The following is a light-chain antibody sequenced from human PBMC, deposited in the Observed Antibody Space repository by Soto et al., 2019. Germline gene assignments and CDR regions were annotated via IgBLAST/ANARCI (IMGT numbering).Light chain of an antibody. CDR2: TAS. Sequence: DIQMTQSPSSLSASVGDRVTITCRASQRISAYLNWYQHKPGKAPRLLIYTASSLQSGVPSRFSGSGSGTDFTLTISSLQPEDFATYYCQQSYNNPLTFGGGTKV. J-gene: IGKJ4*01. CDR1: QRISAY. V-gene: IGKV1-39*01. CDR3: QQSYNNPLT.